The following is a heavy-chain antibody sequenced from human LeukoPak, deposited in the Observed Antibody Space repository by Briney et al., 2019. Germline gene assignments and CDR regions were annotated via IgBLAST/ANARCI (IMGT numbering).Heavy chain of an antibody. V-gene: IGHV1-2*02. CDR1: GYTFTGYY. Sequence: ASVKVSCKASGYTFTGYYMHWVRQAPGQGLEWMGWINPNSGGTNYAQKFQGRVTMTRDTSISTAYMELSRLRSDDTAVYYCARMMPGAPYNWFDPWGQGTLVTASS. CDR3: ARMMPGAPYNWFDP. D-gene: IGHD2-2*01. J-gene: IGHJ5*02. CDR2: INPNSGGT.